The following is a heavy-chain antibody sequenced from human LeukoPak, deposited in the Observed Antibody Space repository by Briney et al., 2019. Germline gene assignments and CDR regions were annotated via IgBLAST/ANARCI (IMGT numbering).Heavy chain of an antibody. CDR2: ISGSGGST. D-gene: IGHD3-22*01. CDR3: AKDRVTYYYDSSGYDSLYFDY. J-gene: IGHJ4*02. V-gene: IGHV3-23*01. Sequence: GGSLRLSCAASGFTFSSYAMSWVRQAPGKGLEWVSAISGSGGSTYYADSVKGRFTISRDNSKNTLYLQMNSLRAEDTAVYYCAKDRVTYYYDSSGYDSLYFDYWGQGTLVTVSS. CDR1: GFTFSSYA.